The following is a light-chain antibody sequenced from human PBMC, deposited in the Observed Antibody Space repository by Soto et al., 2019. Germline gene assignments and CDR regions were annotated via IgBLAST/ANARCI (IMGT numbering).Light chain of an antibody. Sequence: DIQMTQSPSSVSASVGDRVTITCRASQGIRNDLGWYQRKPGKAPKLLIYAASTLQSGVPSRFSGSGSGTDFTLTISSLDPEDFAVYYCQQRSNWPRTFGQGTKVDIK. CDR1: QGIRND. CDR3: QQRSNWPRT. CDR2: AAS. J-gene: IGKJ1*01. V-gene: IGKV1-17*01.